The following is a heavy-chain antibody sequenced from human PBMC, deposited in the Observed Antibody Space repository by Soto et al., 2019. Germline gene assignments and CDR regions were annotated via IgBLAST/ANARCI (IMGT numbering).Heavy chain of an antibody. J-gene: IGHJ4*02. CDR1: GFTFSSYA. D-gene: IGHD6-13*01. CDR3: AKDSSSWYVGGDTGDY. V-gene: IGHV3-23*01. Sequence: GGSLRLSCAASGFTFSSYAMSWVRQAPGKGLEWVSAISGSGGSTYYADSVKGRFTISRDNSKNTLYLQMNSLRAEDTAVYYCAKDSSSWYVGGDTGDYWGQGTLVTVSS. CDR2: ISGSGGST.